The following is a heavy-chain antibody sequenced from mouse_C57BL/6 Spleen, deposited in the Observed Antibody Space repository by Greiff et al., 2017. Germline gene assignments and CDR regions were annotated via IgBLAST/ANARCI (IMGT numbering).Heavy chain of an antibody. Sequence: ESGPGLVKPSQSLSLTCSVTGYSITSCYYWNWLRQIPGNKLEWMCYISYDGSNNYNPALKNRIPITRDTSKNQFFLKLNSVTTEDTATYYCASDDDGYYGWFAYWGQGTLVTVSA. CDR2: ISYDGSN. D-gene: IGHD2-3*01. J-gene: IGHJ3*01. CDR3: ASDDDGYYGWFAY. CDR1: GYSITSCYY. V-gene: IGHV3-6*01.